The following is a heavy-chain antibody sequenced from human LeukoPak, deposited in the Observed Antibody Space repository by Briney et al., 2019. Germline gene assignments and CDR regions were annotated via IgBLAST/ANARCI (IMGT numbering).Heavy chain of an antibody. CDR1: GFTVSNNY. D-gene: IGHD3-22*01. CDR3: AREGYDSSGYYLSDY. Sequence: PGGSLRLSCAASGFTVSNNYMSWVRQAPGKGLEWVSVIYSGGSTYYADSVKGRFTISRDNSKNTLYLQMNSLRAEDTAVYYCAREGYDSSGYYLSDYWGQGTLVTVSS. J-gene: IGHJ4*02. V-gene: IGHV3-66*01. CDR2: IYSGGST.